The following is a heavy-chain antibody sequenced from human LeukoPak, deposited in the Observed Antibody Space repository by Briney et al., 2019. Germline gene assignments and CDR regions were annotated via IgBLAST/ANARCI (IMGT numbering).Heavy chain of an antibody. J-gene: IGHJ3*02. D-gene: IGHD3-10*01. CDR3: ARLRGAFDI. CDR2: INHSGST. V-gene: IGHV4-34*01. CDR1: GGSFSGYY. Sequence: SETLSLTCAVYGGSFSGYYWSWIRQPPGEGLEWIGEINHSGSTNYNPSLKSRVTISVDTSKNQFSLKLSSVTAADTAVYYCARLRGAFDIWGQGTMVTVSS.